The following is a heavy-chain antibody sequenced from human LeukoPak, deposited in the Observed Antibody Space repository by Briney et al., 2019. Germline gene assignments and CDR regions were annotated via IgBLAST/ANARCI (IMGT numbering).Heavy chain of an antibody. J-gene: IGHJ1*01. D-gene: IGHD6-13*01. V-gene: IGHV5-51*01. CDR1: GYSFTSYW. Sequence: GESLKISCKGSGYSFTSYWIGWVRQMPGKGLEWMGIIYPGDSDTRYSPSFQGQVTISADKSISTAYLQWSSLEASDTAMYYCARLKAMSIAAAGTEEYFQHWGQGTLVTVSS. CDR3: ARLKAMSIAAAGTEEYFQH. CDR2: IYPGDSDT.